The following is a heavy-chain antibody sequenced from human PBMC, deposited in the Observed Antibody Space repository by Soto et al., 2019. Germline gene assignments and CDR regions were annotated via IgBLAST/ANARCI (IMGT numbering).Heavy chain of an antibody. V-gene: IGHV1-8*01. CDR3: ARRGYSYGQTVDY. CDR2: MNPNSGNT. CDR1: GYSFTSYD. D-gene: IGHD5-18*01. J-gene: IGHJ4*02. Sequence: QVQLVQSGAEVKKPGASVKVSCKASGYSFTSYDINWGRQATGQGLEWMGWMNPNSGNTGYPQKFQGRVTMTRDTSISTGYMELSSLRSEDTAVYFCARRGYSYGQTVDYWGQGTLVTVSS.